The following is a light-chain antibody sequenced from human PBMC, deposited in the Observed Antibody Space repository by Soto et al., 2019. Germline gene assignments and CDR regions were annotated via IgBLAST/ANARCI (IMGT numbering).Light chain of an antibody. Sequence: QPASVSGSPGQSITISCTGTSSDVGGYNYVSWYQQHPGKAPKLIIYEVSNRPSGVSNRFSGSKSGNTASLTISGLQAEDEADYYCNSYTSSTTLVFGGGTKLTVL. J-gene: IGLJ2*01. CDR2: EVS. CDR1: SSDVGGYNY. CDR3: NSYTSSTTLV. V-gene: IGLV2-14*01.